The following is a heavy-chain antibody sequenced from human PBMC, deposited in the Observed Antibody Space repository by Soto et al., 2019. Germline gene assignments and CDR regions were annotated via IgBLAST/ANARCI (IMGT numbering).Heavy chain of an antibody. CDR2: IYHSGTT. J-gene: IGHJ4*02. CDR3: ARSYCSGGSCFYFDY. V-gene: IGHV4-38-2*01. Sequence: PSETLSLTCAVSGDSISIGYYCACIRQPPGKGLEWIGSIYHSGTTYYNPSLKSRVTISLDTSKNQFSLKLSSVTAADTAVYYCARSYCSGGSCFYFDYWGQGTLVTVSS. D-gene: IGHD2-15*01. CDR1: GDSISIGYY.